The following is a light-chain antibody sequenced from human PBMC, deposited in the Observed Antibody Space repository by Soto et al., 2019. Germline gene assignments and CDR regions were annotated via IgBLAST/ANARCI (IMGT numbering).Light chain of an antibody. V-gene: IGKV1-39*01. CDR3: QQLDSYLP. Sequence: DIQMTQSPSSLSASVGDRVTITCRASQSISSYLNWYQQKPGKAPKLLINAASILQNGVPSRFSGSGSGTDFTLTISSLQPEDIATYYCQQLDSYLPFGQGTRLEIK. CDR1: QSISSY. CDR2: AAS. J-gene: IGKJ5*01.